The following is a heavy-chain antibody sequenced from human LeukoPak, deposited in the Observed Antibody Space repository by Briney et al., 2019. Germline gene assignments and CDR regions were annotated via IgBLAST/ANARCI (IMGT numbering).Heavy chain of an antibody. Sequence: ASVKVSCKASGGTFSSYAISWVRQAPGQGLEWMGWVSAYNGNTNCAQKLQGRVTMTTDTSTSTAYMELRSLRSDDTAVYYCARGNVVEYYDFWSGPLEGYYMDVWGKGTTVTVSS. CDR1: GGTFSSYA. CDR3: ARGNVVEYYDFWSGPLEGYYMDV. V-gene: IGHV1-18*01. CDR2: VSAYNGNT. J-gene: IGHJ6*03. D-gene: IGHD3-3*01.